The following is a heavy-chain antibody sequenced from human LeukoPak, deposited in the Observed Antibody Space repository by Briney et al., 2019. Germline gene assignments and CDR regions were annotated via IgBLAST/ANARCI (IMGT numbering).Heavy chain of an antibody. CDR2: IKSKTDGGTT. J-gene: IGHJ4*02. Sequence: GGSLRLSCAASGFTFSNAWMSWVRQAPGKGLEWVGRIKSKTDGGTTDYAAPVKGRFTISRDDSKNTLYLQVNSLKTEDTAVYYCTTAPNLRYCSSTSCYEWGQGTLVTVSS. D-gene: IGHD2-2*01. CDR3: TTAPNLRYCSSTSCYE. V-gene: IGHV3-15*01. CDR1: GFTFSNAW.